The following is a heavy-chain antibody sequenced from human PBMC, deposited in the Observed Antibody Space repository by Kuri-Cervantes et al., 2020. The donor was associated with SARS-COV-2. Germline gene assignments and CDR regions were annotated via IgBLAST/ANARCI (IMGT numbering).Heavy chain of an antibody. V-gene: IGHV1-2*02. CDR1: GGTFISYA. D-gene: IGHD3-22*01. CDR3: VRFRYYDSSRHASAI. Sequence: ASVKVSCKASGGTFISYAISWVRQAPGQGLEWMGWVNPKTGGTKYARKLQGRVTMTRDTSITTAYMELSRLRYDDTAVYYCVRFRYYDSSRHASAIWGQGTMVTVSS. J-gene: IGHJ3*02. CDR2: VNPKTGGT.